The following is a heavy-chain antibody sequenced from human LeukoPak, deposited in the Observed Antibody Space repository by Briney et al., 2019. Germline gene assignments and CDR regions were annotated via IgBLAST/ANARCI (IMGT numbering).Heavy chain of an antibody. Sequence: GESLKISCKGSGYSFTNNWIGWVRQMPGKGLEWMGVTYPGDSNTRYSPSFQGQVTISADKSISSAYLQWSSLKASDTAMYYCVRSPACSSGTCYPNWFDPWGQGTLVTVSS. D-gene: IGHD2-15*01. V-gene: IGHV5-51*01. CDR3: VRSPACSSGTCYPNWFDP. CDR2: TYPGDSNT. J-gene: IGHJ5*02. CDR1: GYSFTNNW.